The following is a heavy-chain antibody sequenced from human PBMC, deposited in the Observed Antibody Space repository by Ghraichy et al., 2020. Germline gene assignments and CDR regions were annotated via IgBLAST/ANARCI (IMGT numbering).Heavy chain of an antibody. D-gene: IGHD4-23*01. CDR1: GFSFGSYN. J-gene: IGHJ6*02. CDR3: ARASRVVRFYYYDGMDV. Sequence: GESLNISCVGSGFSFGSYNMNWVRQSPGKGLEWVSYITSSSRSIFYADSVKGRFTISRDNAQNSLSLQMNSLRDEDTAIYYCARASRVVRFYYYDGMDVWGQGTTGTVSS. V-gene: IGHV3-48*02. CDR2: ITSSSRSI.